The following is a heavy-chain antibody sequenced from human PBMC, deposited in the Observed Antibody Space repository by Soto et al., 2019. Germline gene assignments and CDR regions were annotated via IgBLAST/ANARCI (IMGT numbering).Heavy chain of an antibody. CDR3: AMAGNYSYFDA. V-gene: IGHV4-61*01. J-gene: IGHJ4*02. CDR1: GGSVSSGTYY. D-gene: IGHD1-7*01. CDR2: ISSRGST. Sequence: QVQLQESGPGLVTPSETLSLTCTVSGGSVSSGTYYWSWIRQPPGKGLEWIGYISSRGSTNYNPSRKSRATISVDTSKNQFSLKLTSVTAADTAVYYCAMAGNYSYFDAWRQGTLGTVSS.